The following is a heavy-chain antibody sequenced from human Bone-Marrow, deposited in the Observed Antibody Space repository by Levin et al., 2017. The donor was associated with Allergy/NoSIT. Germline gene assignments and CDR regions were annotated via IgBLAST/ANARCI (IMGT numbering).Heavy chain of an antibody. CDR1: GFTFSNAW. V-gene: IGHV3-15*01. J-gene: IGHJ5*02. CDR3: TTDQGSYGDYASWFDP. Sequence: PGGSLRLSCAASGFTFSNAWMSWVRQAPGKGLEWVGRIKSKTDGGTTDYAAPVKGRFTISRDDSKNTLYLQMNSLKTEDTAVYYCTTDQGSYGDYASWFDPWGQGTLVTVSS. D-gene: IGHD4-17*01. CDR2: IKSKTDGGTT.